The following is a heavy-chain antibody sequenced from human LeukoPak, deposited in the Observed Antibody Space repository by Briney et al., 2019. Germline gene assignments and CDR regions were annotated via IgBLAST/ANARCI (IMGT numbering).Heavy chain of an antibody. V-gene: IGHV4-34*01. CDR1: GGSFSGYY. J-gene: IGHJ4*02. CDR3: ARGYSSGWYDY. Sequence: PSETLSLTCAVSGGSFSGYYWSWVRQTPGKGLEWMGEINHSGSTNYNPSLRSRVTISVDTSKNQFSLNLSSVTAADTAVYYCARGYSSGWYDYWGQGTLVTVSS. CDR2: INHSGST. D-gene: IGHD6-19*01.